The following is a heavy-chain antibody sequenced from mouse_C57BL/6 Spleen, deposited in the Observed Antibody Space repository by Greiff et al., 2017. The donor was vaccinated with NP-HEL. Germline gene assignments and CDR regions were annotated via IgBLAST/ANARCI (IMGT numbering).Heavy chain of an antibody. J-gene: IGHJ1*03. Sequence: VQLQQSGPELVKPGASVKISCKASGYAFSSSWMNWVKQRPGKGLEWIGRIYPGDGDTNYNGKFKGKATLTADKSSSTAYMQLSSLTSEDSAVYFCARLDYGSSYRYFDVWGTGTTVTVSS. CDR3: ARLDYGSSYRYFDV. CDR1: GYAFSSSW. CDR2: IYPGDGDT. D-gene: IGHD1-1*01. V-gene: IGHV1-82*01.